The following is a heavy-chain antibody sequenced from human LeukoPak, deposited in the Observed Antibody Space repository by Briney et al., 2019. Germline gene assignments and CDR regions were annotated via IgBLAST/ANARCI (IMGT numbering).Heavy chain of an antibody. CDR2: IFPGDSDT. J-gene: IGHJ5*02. V-gene: IGHV5-51*01. Sequence: KDGESLKISCKASGYSFSTYWIAWVRQMPGEGLEWMGIIFPGDSDTRYSPSFQGQVTISADKFINTAYLQWRSLKASDTAMYYCARSGVPGAMTWFDPWGQGTLVTVSS. CDR3: ARSGVPGAMTWFDP. D-gene: IGHD2-2*01. CDR1: GYSFSTYW.